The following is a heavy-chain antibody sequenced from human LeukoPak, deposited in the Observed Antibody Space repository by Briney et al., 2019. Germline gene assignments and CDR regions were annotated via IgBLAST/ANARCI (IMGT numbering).Heavy chain of an antibody. CDR3: AKFSVGDSFDY. CDR2: ISYDGSNK. J-gene: IGHJ4*02. V-gene: IGHV3-30*18. CDR1: GFTFSSYG. D-gene: IGHD3-10*01. Sequence: GGSLRLSCAASGFTFSSYGMHWVRQAPGKGLEWVAVISYDGSNKYYADSVKGRFTISRDNSKNTLYLQMNSLRAEDTAVYYCAKFSVGDSFDYWGQETLVTVSS.